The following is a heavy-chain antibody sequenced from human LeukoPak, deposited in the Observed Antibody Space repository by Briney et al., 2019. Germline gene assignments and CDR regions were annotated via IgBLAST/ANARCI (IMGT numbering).Heavy chain of an antibody. CDR2: IKQDGSEK. CDR3: ARDQRYCSSSSCPWEPFDY. J-gene: IGHJ4*02. D-gene: IGHD2-2*01. Sequence: GGSLTLCCAASGFTFSSYWMSWVRQAPGKGLEWVANIKQDGSEKYYVDSVKGRFTISRDNAKNSLYLQMNSLRAEDTAVYYCARDQRYCSSSSCPWEPFDYWGQGTLVTVSS. V-gene: IGHV3-7*05. CDR1: GFTFSSYW.